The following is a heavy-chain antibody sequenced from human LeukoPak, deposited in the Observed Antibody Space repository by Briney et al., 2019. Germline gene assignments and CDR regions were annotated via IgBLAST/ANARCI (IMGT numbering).Heavy chain of an antibody. D-gene: IGHD2/OR15-2a*01. CDR2: INSDGSWT. CDR1: GNYW. CDR3: VSFYETD. J-gene: IGHJ4*02. Sequence: GGSLRLSCAASGNYWMHWARQAPGKGLVWVSHINSDGSWTSYADSVKGRFTISKDNAKNTVYLQMNNLRAEDTAVYYCVSFYETDWGRGTLVTVSS. V-gene: IGHV3-74*01.